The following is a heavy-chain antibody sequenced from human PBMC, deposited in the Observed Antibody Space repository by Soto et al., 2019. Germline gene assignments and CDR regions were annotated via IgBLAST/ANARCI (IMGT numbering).Heavy chain of an antibody. CDR3: ARMATSGTLNWFDP. CDR1: GYIFGNND. CDR2: MNPNSGKG. Sequence: ASLKVSCKSSGYIFGNNDISWVRQGTGQGLEWMGWMNPNSGKGGYAQKFEGRVTLTRDTSTSTAYMELSSLTSDDTAIYYRARMATSGTLNWFDPWGQGTPVTVSS. J-gene: IGHJ5*02. V-gene: IGHV1-8*01.